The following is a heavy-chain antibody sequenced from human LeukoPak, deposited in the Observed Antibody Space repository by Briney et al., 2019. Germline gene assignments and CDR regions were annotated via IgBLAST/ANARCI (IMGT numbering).Heavy chain of an antibody. J-gene: IGHJ4*02. CDR3: ARDPGGTWGFDY. CDR1: GYTFTSHG. D-gene: IGHD7-27*01. Sequence: ASVKVSCKASGYTFTSHGLSWARQAPGQGLEWMGWISIYSGNTNYAQKFQDRISMTTDTSTSTAYMELRSLKADDTAVYYCARDPGGTWGFDYWGQGALVTVSS. V-gene: IGHV1-18*01. CDR2: ISIYSGNT.